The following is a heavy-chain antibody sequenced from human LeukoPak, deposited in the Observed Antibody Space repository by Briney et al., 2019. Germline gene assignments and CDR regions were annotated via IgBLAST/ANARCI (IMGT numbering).Heavy chain of an antibody. J-gene: IGHJ5*01. CDR2: IYHSGST. CDR1: GGSISSGGYY. V-gene: IGHV4-30-2*01. D-gene: IGHD3-10*01. Sequence: SDTLSLTCTVSGGSISSGGYYWSWIRQPPRKGLEWIGYIYHSGSTYYNPSLKSRVTISVDRSKNQFSLKLSSVTAADTAVYYCARELLWFGSWGQGTLVTVSS. CDR3: ARELLWFGS.